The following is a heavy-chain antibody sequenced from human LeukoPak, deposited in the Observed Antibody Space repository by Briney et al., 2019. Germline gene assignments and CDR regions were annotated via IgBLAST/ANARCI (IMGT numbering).Heavy chain of an antibody. CDR1: GYPFTTSW. Sequence: GESLKISCRTSGYPFTTSWIGWVRQMPGKGLELMGIIYPGDSDTRYSPSFQGQVTISADKSISTAYLQWSSLKASDTAMYYCARTYRPIVVVPAAIGWFDPWGQGTLVTVSS. CDR2: IYPGDSDT. J-gene: IGHJ5*02. CDR3: ARTYRPIVVVPAAIGWFDP. D-gene: IGHD2-2*01. V-gene: IGHV5-51*01.